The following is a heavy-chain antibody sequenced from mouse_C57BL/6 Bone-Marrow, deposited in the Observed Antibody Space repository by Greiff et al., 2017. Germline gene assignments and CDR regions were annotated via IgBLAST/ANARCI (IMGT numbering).Heavy chain of an antibody. CDR1: GYTFTSYW. V-gene: IGHV1-64*01. J-gene: IGHJ3*01. Sequence: QVQLQQPGAELVKPGASVKLSCKASGYTFTSYWMHWVKQRPGKGLEWIGMIHPNSGSSNYNEKFKSKATMSVDKSYSTAYMQLSILTSEDSAVYYCARSIPSYYGSSYGRFAYWGQGTLVTVSA. CDR2: IHPNSGSS. D-gene: IGHD1-1*01. CDR3: ARSIPSYYGSSYGRFAY.